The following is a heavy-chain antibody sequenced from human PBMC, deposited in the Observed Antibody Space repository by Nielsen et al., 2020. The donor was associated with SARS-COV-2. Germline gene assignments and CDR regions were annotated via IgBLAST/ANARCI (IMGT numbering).Heavy chain of an antibody. D-gene: IGHD1-20*01. CDR2: IIPIFGTA. CDR1: GGTFSSYA. Sequence: SVKVSCKASGGTFSSYAISWVRQAPGQGLEWMGGIIPIFGTANYAQKFQGRVTITADKSTSTAYMELSSLRSEDTAIYYCATDLTGTTDYWGQGTLVTVSS. J-gene: IGHJ4*02. CDR3: ATDLTGTTDY. V-gene: IGHV1-69*06.